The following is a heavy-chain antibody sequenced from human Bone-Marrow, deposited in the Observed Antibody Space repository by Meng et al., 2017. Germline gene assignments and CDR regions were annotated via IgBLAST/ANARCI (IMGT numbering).Heavy chain of an antibody. CDR2: INTDGTTT. J-gene: IGHJ4*02. CDR1: GFTFSSYW. CDR3: ARDVAGRGGY. D-gene: IGHD2-15*01. V-gene: IGHV3-74*01. Sequence: GESLKISCAASGFTFSSYWMHWVRQAPGKGLVWASRINTDGTTTTYADSMKGRFTISRDNAKNTLYLQMNSLRGEDTAVYYCARDVAGRGGYWGQGTLVTVSS.